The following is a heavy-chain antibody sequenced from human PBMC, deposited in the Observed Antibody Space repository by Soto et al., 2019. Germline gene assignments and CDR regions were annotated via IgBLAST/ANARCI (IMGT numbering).Heavy chain of an antibody. CDR3: ARMKSDGDSVGVAFDI. V-gene: IGHV2-26*01. D-gene: IGHD4-17*01. J-gene: IGHJ3*02. Sequence: SGPTLVNPTETLTLTCTVSGFSLSNARMGVSWIRQPPGKALEWLAHIFSNDEKSYSTSLKSRLTISKDTSKGQVVLTMTNMDPVDTATYYCARMKSDGDSVGVAFDIWGQGTMVTVSS. CDR1: GFSLSNARMG. CDR2: IFSNDEK.